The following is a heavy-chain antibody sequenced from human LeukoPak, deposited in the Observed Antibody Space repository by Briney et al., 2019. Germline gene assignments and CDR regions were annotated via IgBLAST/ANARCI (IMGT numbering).Heavy chain of an antibody. V-gene: IGHV3-30*18. J-gene: IGHJ4*02. Sequence: GGSLRLSCAASGFTFSSYGMHWVRQAPGKGLEWVTVISSDGTNKYYADSVEGRFTITRDIFENTVYLQMNSLRADDTAVYYCAKVPHSWGLFDSWGQGTLVTVSS. CDR3: AKVPHSWGLFDS. D-gene: IGHD3-16*01. CDR2: ISSDGTNK. CDR1: GFTFSSYG.